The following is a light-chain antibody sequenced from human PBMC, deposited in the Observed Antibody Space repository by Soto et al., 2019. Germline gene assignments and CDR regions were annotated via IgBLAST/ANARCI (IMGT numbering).Light chain of an antibody. CDR1: QSVGSA. J-gene: IGKJ4*01. CDR2: AAS. V-gene: IGKV3-15*01. CDR3: QQYKNWPPLT. Sequence: EIVMTQSPATLSVSPGETATLSCRASQSVGSAVAWYQHKPGQAPRLLIVAASIRATGVPGSFSGGGSGTEFTLTLSSLQSEDFAVYYWQQYKNWPPLTFGGGTTVEIK.